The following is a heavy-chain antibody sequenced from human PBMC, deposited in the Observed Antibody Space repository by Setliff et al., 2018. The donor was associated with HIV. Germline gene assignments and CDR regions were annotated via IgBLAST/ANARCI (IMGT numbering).Heavy chain of an antibody. CDR1: GGTFSSYA. CDR3: ATDHGAAGAFDY. D-gene: IGHD1-26*01. CDR2: FDPEDGES. J-gene: IGHJ4*02. Sequence: ASVKVSCKASGGTFSSYAISWVRQAPGQGLEWMGRFDPEDGESIYAQKFQGRVTMTDDTSADTAYMELRSLTSEDTAVYYCATDHGAAGAFDYWGQGTLVTVSS. V-gene: IGHV1-24*01.